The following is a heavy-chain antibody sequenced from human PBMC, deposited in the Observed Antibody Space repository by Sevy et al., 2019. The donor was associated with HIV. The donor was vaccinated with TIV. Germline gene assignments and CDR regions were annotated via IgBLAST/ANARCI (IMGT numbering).Heavy chain of an antibody. V-gene: IGHV4-59*08. Sequence: SETLSLTCSVSSGSIGNYYWYWIRQPPGRGPEWLGLIYYSGNTNYNPSLKSRVTMSIDTSKNQFSLRLSSLTAADTAVYYCARRAFLGGYFDSWGQGILVTVSS. J-gene: IGHJ4*03. CDR2: IYYSGNT. CDR3: ARRAFLGGYFDS. D-gene: IGHD3-16*01. CDR1: SGSIGNYY.